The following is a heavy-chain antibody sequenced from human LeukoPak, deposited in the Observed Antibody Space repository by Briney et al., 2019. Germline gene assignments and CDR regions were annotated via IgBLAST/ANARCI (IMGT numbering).Heavy chain of an antibody. CDR2: IKQDGSEK. J-gene: IGHJ6*02. CDR3: ARDNDIVVVPAALYGMDV. D-gene: IGHD2-2*01. CDR1: GFTFSSYW. V-gene: IGHV3-7*01. Sequence: PGGPLRLSCAASGFTFSSYWMSWVRQAPGKGLEGVANIKQDGSEKYYVDSVKGRFTISRDNAKNSLYLQMNSLRAEDTAVYYCARDNDIVVVPAALYGMDVWGQGTTVTVSS.